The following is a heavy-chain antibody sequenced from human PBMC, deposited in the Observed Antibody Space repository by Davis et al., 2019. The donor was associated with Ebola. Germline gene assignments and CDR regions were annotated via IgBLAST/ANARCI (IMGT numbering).Heavy chain of an antibody. D-gene: IGHD3-3*01. Sequence: GGSLRLSCAASGFTFNIFDMHWVRQAPGRGLEWVAFVRSHGSDDHYADSVKGRFTISRDNAKNSLYLQMNSLRAEDTAVYYCAKAPVRFLEWFTTDYWGKGTLVTVSS. CDR1: GFTFNIFD. CDR3: AKAPVRFLEWFTTDY. CDR2: VRSHGSDD. J-gene: IGHJ4*02. V-gene: IGHV3-30*02.